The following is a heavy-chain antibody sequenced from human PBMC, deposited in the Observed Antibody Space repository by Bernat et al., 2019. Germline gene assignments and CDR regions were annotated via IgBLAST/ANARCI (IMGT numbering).Heavy chain of an antibody. CDR1: GGTFSSYA. D-gene: IGHD3-10*01. CDR2: IIPIFGTT. V-gene: IGHV1-69*01. J-gene: IGHJ6*04. Sequence: QVQLVQSGAEVKKPGSSVTVSCKASGGTFSSYAISWVRQAPGQALEWMGGIIPIFGTTNYAQKFQGRVTITADECTSTAYMQVSSLRSEDTAVYYYAGGSRDDSGSYGDPMDVWGKGTTVTVSS. CDR3: AGGSRDDSGSYGDPMDV.